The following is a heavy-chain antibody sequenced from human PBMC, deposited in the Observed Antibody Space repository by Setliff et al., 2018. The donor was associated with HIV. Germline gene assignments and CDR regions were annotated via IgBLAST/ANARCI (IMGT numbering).Heavy chain of an antibody. CDR3: AREDYDFLTGYYPIDY. D-gene: IGHD3-9*01. Sequence: SETLSLTCTVSGDSVSSRSYYWSWIRQPPGKGLEWIGYIFYSGSTNYNPSLKSRVTISLDTSKNQFSLKLSSVTAADTAVYYCAREDYDFLTGYYPIDYWGQGTLVTVSS. CDR2: IFYSGST. J-gene: IGHJ4*02. CDR1: GDSVSSRSYY. V-gene: IGHV4-61*01.